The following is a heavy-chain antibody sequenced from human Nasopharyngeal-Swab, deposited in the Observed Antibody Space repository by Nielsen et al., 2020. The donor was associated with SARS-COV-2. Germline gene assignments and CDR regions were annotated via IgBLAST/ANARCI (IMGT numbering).Heavy chain of an antibody. CDR2: IKQDGSEK. CDR1: GFTFSSYW. V-gene: IGHV3-7*05. Sequence: GESLKISCAASGFTFSSYWMSWVRQAPGKGLEWVANIKQDGSEKYYVDSVKGRFTISRDNAKNSLYLQMNSLRAEDTAVYYCAKDTVAGTLDFDYWGQGTLVTVSS. J-gene: IGHJ4*02. CDR3: AKDTVAGTLDFDY. D-gene: IGHD6-19*01.